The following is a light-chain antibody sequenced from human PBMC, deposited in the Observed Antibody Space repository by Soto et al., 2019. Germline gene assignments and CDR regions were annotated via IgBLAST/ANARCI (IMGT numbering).Light chain of an antibody. CDR3: QQYRTSPPT. CDR2: GAS. CDR1: QSITNNY. J-gene: IGKJ5*01. V-gene: IGKV3-20*01. Sequence: ETVLTQSPGTLSLSPGERATLSCRASQSITNNYLAWYQQKPGQAPRLLIYGASSRFTGIPDRFSGSGSGTDFTLTISRLEPEDFAVYYCQQYRTSPPTFGHGTRLEIK.